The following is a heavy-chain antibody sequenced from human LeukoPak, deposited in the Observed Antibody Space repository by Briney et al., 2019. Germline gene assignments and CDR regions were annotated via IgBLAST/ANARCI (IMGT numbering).Heavy chain of an antibody. V-gene: IGHV3-53*01. Sequence: GGSLRLSCAASGFTVSSHYMSWVRQAPGKGLEWVGSIYNSGTTFSADSVRGRFTISRDNSKNTLFLQMNSLRAEDTAVYYCAREKKYYYDDTGYYQADAFDVWGQGTLVTVSS. D-gene: IGHD3-22*01. CDR3: AREKKYYYDDTGYYQADAFDV. CDR2: IYNSGTT. CDR1: GFTVSSHY. J-gene: IGHJ3*01.